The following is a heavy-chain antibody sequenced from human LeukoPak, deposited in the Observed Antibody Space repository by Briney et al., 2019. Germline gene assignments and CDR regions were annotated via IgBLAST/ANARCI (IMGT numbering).Heavy chain of an antibody. CDR2: INQPGST. J-gene: IGHJ4*02. CDR1: GGSFSGFY. Sequence: SQSLSPTCDVYGGSFSGFYCGWIRHPPERGLEWIGEINQPGSTNYTPSPKSRVTISGETSRNRFSLRLSSVTAADTAVYYCARVAGPLDYWGQGTLVTVSS. CDR3: ARVAGPLDY. D-gene: IGHD6-13*01. V-gene: IGHV4-34*01.